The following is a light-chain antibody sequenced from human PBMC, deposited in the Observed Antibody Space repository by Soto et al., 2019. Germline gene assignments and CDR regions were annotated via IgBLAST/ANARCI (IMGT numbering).Light chain of an antibody. CDR3: QQYNNWLRGFT. J-gene: IGKJ3*01. V-gene: IGKV3-15*01. Sequence: ETLMTQSPATLSVSLGERATLSCRASQSVSSNLAWYQQKPGQAPRLLIYGASTRDTGIPVRFSGSGSGTEFTLTISSLQSEDFAVYFCQQYNNWLRGFTFGPGTKVDIK. CDR2: GAS. CDR1: QSVSSN.